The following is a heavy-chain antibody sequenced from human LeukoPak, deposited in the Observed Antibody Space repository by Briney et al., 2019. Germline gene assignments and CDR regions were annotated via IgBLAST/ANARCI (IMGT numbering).Heavy chain of an antibody. V-gene: IGHV3-66*01. CDR2: IYSSGTT. CDR3: RNYDPYYYYMDV. Sequence: GGSLRLSCAASGFTVSSSYMSWVRQAPGKGLEWVSVIYSSGTTYDADSVKGRFTISRDNSKNTLYLQLSSLRAEDTAVYYCRNYDPYYYYMDVWGKGTTVTISS. J-gene: IGHJ6*03. D-gene: IGHD3-22*01. CDR1: GFTVSSSY.